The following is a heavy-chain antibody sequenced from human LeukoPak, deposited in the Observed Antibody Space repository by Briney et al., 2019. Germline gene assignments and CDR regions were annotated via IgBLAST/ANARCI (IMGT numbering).Heavy chain of an antibody. CDR1: GGSISTSF. D-gene: IGHD4-17*01. V-gene: IGHV4-59*08. Sequence: SETLSLTCAVSGGSISTSFWSWIRQPPGKGLEWIGYFYNSGSTNYNPSLKSRASISVDTSKNQFSLRLSSVTAADTAVYYCARHSYGDYAFHYWGQGTLVTVSS. J-gene: IGHJ4*02. CDR3: ARHSYGDYAFHY. CDR2: FYNSGST.